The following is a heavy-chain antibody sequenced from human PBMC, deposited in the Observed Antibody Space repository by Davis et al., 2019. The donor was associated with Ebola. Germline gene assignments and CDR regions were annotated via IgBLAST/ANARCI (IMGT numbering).Heavy chain of an antibody. CDR1: GFTFSSYA. D-gene: IGHD1-26*01. V-gene: IGHV3-23*01. CDR3: TSGSYYAGGWSDY. Sequence: PGGSLRLSCAASGFTFSSYAMNWFRQAPGKGLEWVSGIIGSGGRTYHADSVKGRFTISRDNSRNTLYLQMNSLRAEDTAVYYCTSGSYYAGGWSDYWGQGTLVTVSS. J-gene: IGHJ4*02. CDR2: IIGSGGRT.